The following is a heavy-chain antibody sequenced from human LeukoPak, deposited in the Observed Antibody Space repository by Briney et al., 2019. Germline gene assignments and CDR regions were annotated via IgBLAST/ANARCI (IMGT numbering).Heavy chain of an antibody. CDR2: IYHSGST. Sequence: PSETLSLTCTVSGYSISSGYYWGWIRQPPGKGLEWIGSIYHSGSTYYNPSLKSRVTISVDTSKNQFSLKLSSVTAADTAVYYCARGRGYSYGPIDYWGQGTLVTVSS. CDR3: ARGRGYSYGPIDY. V-gene: IGHV4-38-2*02. CDR1: GYSISSGYY. J-gene: IGHJ4*02. D-gene: IGHD5-18*01.